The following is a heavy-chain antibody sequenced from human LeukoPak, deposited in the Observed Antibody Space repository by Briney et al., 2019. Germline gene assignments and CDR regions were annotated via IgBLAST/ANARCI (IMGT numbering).Heavy chain of an antibody. V-gene: IGHV4-39*07. CDR3: ARDWRGEPNSSSWYKDY. CDR1: GGSISSSSYY. CDR2: IYYSGST. J-gene: IGHJ4*02. Sequence: SETLSLTCTVSGGSISSSSYYWGWIRQPPGKGLEWIGSIYYSGSTYYNPSLKSRVTISVDTSKNQLSLKLSSVTAADTAVYYCARDWRGEPNSSSWYKDYWGQGTLVTVSS. D-gene: IGHD6-13*01.